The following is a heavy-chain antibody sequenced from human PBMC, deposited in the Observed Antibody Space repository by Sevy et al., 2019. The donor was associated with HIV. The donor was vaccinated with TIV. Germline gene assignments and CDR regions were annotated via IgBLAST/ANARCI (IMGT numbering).Heavy chain of an antibody. V-gene: IGHV4-38-2*01. Sequence: SETLSLTCAVSGYSISSGYYWGWIRQPLGKGLEWIGNIYHSGRTYNNPSLKSRVTMSVDTSKNQFSLKLSSVTAADTAVYYCARGDYYVTSGYTYYFDYWGQGTLVTVSS. CDR3: ARGDYYVTSGYTYYFDY. CDR1: GYSISSGYY. D-gene: IGHD3-22*01. CDR2: IYHSGRT. J-gene: IGHJ4*02.